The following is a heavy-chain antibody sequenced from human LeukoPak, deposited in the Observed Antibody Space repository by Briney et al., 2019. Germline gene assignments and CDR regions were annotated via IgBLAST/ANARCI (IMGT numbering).Heavy chain of an antibody. D-gene: IGHD6-19*01. Sequence: SETLSLTCAVYGGSFSGYYWSWIRQPPGKGLEWIGEINHSGSTNYNPSLKSRVTISVDTSKNQFSLKLNSVTAADTAVYYCARRPSDWYSPIDYWGPGTLVTVS. CDR2: INHSGST. CDR3: ARRPSDWYSPIDY. CDR1: GGSFSGYY. J-gene: IGHJ4*02. V-gene: IGHV4-34*01.